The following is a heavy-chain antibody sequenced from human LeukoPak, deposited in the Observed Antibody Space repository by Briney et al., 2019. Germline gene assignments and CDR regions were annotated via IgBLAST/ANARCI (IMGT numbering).Heavy chain of an antibody. CDR1: GYSISSGYY. D-gene: IGHD3-3*01. Sequence: SETLSLTCTVSGYSISSGYYWGWIRQPPGKGLEWIGSIYHSGSTYCNPSLKSRVTISVDTSKNQFSLKLSSVTAADTAVYYCAREEARITIFGVVMPDDAFDIWGQGTMVTVSS. V-gene: IGHV4-38-2*02. J-gene: IGHJ3*02. CDR2: IYHSGST. CDR3: AREEARITIFGVVMPDDAFDI.